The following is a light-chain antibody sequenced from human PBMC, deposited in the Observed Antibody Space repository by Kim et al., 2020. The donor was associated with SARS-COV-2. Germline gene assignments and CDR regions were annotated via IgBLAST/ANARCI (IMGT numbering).Light chain of an antibody. V-gene: IGKV3-20*01. CDR2: GAS. CDR3: QQYGSSPRT. Sequence: SPGERATHSCRASQSVSSSYLAWYQQKPGQAPRLLIYGASSRATGIPDRFSGSGSGTDFTLTISRLEPEDFAVYYCQQYGSSPRTFGQGTRLEIK. J-gene: IGKJ5*01. CDR1: QSVSSSY.